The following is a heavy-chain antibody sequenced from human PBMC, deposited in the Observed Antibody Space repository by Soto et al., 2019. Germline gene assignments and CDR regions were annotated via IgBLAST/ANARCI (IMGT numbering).Heavy chain of an antibody. CDR3: AIDSTIRTLRQTYVDV. J-gene: IGHJ6*03. Sequence: SETLSLTCTVSGGSISSYYWSWIRQPPGKGLEWIGYIYYSGSTNYNPSLKSRVTISVDTSKNQFSLKLSSVTAVDTAVYYCAIDSTIRTLRQTYVDVWGKGTTVTVSS. CDR1: GGSISSYY. V-gene: IGHV4-59*01. D-gene: IGHD3-3*01. CDR2: IYYSGST.